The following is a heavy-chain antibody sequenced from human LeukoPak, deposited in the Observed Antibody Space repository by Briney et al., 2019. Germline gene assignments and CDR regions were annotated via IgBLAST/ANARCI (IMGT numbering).Heavy chain of an antibody. CDR1: GYTFTAYY. CDR3: ARDPVSNYARGWYYYMDV. CDR2: INPNSGGT. D-gene: IGHD4-11*01. Sequence: ASVKVSCKASGYTFTAYYMHWVRQAPGQGLEWMGWINPNSGGTNCAQKFQGWVTMTRDTSISTAYMELSSLKSDDTAVYYCARDPVSNYARGWYYYMDVWGKGTTVTVSS. J-gene: IGHJ6*03. V-gene: IGHV1-2*04.